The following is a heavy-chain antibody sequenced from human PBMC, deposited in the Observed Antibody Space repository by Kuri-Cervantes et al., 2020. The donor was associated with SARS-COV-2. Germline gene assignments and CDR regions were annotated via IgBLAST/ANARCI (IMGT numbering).Heavy chain of an antibody. D-gene: IGHD2-2*01. J-gene: IGHJ6*02. Sequence: LRLSCAVSGGSISSGGYSWSWIRQPPGKGLEWSGYIYHSGSTYYNPSLKSRVTISVDRSKNQFSLKLSSVTAADTAVYYCARELVVPAATGYYYYGMDVWGQGTTVTVSS. V-gene: IGHV4-30-2*01. CDR2: IYHSGST. CDR3: ARELVVPAATGYYYYGMDV. CDR1: GGSISSGGYS.